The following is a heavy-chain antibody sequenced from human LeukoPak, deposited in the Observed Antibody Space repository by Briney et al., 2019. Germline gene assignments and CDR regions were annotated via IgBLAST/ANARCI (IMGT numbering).Heavy chain of an antibody. CDR3: ARTSIATENFDY. Sequence: SETLSLTCTVSGGSLSSYFWIWIRQPPGKGLEWIGYIYYSGNTNSNPSLKSRVTISLDTSKNQFSLKLSSVTAADTAVYYCARTSIATENFDYWGQGTPVTVSS. D-gene: IGHD6-25*01. CDR1: GGSLSSYF. J-gene: IGHJ4*02. CDR2: IYYSGNT. V-gene: IGHV4-59*01.